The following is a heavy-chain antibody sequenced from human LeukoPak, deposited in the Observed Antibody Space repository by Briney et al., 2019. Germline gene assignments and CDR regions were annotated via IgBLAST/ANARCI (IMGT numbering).Heavy chain of an antibody. D-gene: IGHD2-15*01. V-gene: IGHV1-2*02. CDR1: GYTFTGYY. J-gene: IGHJ3*02. Sequence: ASVKVSCKASGYTFTGYYMHWVRQAPGQGLEWMGWINPNSGGTNYAQKFQGRVTMTRDTSISTAYMELSRLRSDDTAVYYCANTYCSGGSCYLRNAFDIWGQGTMVTVSS. CDR2: INPNSGGT. CDR3: ANTYCSGGSCYLRNAFDI.